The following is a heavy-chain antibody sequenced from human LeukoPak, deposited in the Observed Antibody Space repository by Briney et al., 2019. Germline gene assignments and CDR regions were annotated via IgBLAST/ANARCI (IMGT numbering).Heavy chain of an antibody. J-gene: IGHJ5*02. CDR1: GGSISSSSYY. D-gene: IGHD3-22*01. CDR2: IYYSGST. V-gene: IGHV4-39*01. Sequence: SETLSLTCTVSGGSISSSSYYWDWIRQPPGKGLEWIGSIYYSGSTYYNPSLKSRVTISVDTSKNQFSLKLSSVTAADTAVYYCARRGDSSGYYNWFDPWGQGTLVTVSS. CDR3: ARRGDSSGYYNWFDP.